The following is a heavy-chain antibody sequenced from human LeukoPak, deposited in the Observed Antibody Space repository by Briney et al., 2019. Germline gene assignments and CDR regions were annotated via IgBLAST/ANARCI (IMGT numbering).Heavy chain of an antibody. D-gene: IGHD1-26*01. J-gene: IGHJ4*02. V-gene: IGHV3-66*01. CDR3: ARALVGAFFDY. CDR1: GFTFTKFW. Sequence: GESLRLSCEASGFTFTKFWMSWARQAPGKGLEWVSVIYSGGSTYYADSVKGRFTISRDNSKNTLYLQMNSLRAEDTAVYYCARALVGAFFDYWGQGTLVTVSS. CDR2: IYSGGST.